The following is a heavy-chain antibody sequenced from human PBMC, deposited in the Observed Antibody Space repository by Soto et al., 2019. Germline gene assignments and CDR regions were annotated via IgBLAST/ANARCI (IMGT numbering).Heavy chain of an antibody. CDR1: GFTFSSYG. Sequence: GGSLRLSCAASGFTFSSYGMHWVRQAPGKGLEWVAVISYDGSNKYYADSVKGRFTISRDNSKNTLYLQMNSLRAEDTAVYYCAKDLNDILTGPPRFYYYYGMDVWGQGTTVTVSS. CDR3: AKDLNDILTGPPRFYYYYGMDV. V-gene: IGHV3-30*18. D-gene: IGHD3-9*01. CDR2: ISYDGSNK. J-gene: IGHJ6*02.